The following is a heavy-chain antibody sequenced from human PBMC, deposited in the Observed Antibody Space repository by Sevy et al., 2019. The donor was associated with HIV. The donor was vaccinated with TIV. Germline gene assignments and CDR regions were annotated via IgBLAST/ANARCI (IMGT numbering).Heavy chain of an antibody. D-gene: IGHD3-9*01. CDR1: GGSVSDGSYY. V-gene: IGHV4-61*01. J-gene: IGHJ6*02. CDR3: ATDQYYDIVTGFYAVDV. Sequence: SETLSLTCTVSGGSVSDGSYYWTWIRQPPGKGLEWIGNIYFIGNTPNYNPSLKGRVTISVDASKNQFSLKLNSVTASDTAVYYSATDQYYDIVTGFYAVDVWGQGTTVTVSS. CDR2: IYFIGNTP.